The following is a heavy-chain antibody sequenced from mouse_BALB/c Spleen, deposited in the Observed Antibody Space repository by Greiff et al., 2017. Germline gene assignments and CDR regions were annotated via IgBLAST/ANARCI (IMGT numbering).Heavy chain of an antibody. CDR1: GFTFSSYG. Sequence: EVKVVESGGDLVKPGGSLKLSCAASGFTFSSYGMSWVRQTPDKRLEWVATISSGGSYTYYPDSVKGRFTISRDNAKNTLYLQMSSLKSEDTAMYYCARPDYYGSSMYFEVWGAGTTVTVSS. D-gene: IGHD1-1*01. CDR3: ARPDYYGSSMYFEV. V-gene: IGHV5-6*01. CDR2: ISSGGSYT. J-gene: IGHJ1*01.